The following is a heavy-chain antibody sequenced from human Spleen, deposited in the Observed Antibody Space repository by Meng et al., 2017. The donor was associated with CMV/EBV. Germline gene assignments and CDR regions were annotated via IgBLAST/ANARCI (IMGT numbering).Heavy chain of an antibody. CDR3: AKGGLQLWDYFDY. CDR2: ISWDGGST. J-gene: IGHJ4*02. CDR1: GFTFSSYE. Sequence: GESLKISCAASGFTFSSYEMNWVRQAPGKGLEWVSLISWDGGSTYYADSVKGRFTISRDNSKNSLYLQMNSLRTEDTALYYCAKGGLQLWDYFDYWGQGTLVTVSS. D-gene: IGHD5-18*01. V-gene: IGHV3-43*02.